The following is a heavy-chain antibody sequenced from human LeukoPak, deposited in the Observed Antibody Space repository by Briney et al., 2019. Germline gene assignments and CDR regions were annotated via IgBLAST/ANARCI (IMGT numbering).Heavy chain of an antibody. CDR3: ARDHSPSMYGSVWYDAFDI. D-gene: IGHD6-19*01. CDR1: GFTFSSYW. CDR2: IKQDGSEK. Sequence: GGSLRLSCAASGFTFSSYWMSWVRQAPGKGLEWVANIKQDGSEKYYVDSVKGRFTMSRDNAKNSLYLQMNNLRAEDTALYYCARDHSPSMYGSVWYDAFDIWGQGTMVTVSS. V-gene: IGHV3-7*01. J-gene: IGHJ3*02.